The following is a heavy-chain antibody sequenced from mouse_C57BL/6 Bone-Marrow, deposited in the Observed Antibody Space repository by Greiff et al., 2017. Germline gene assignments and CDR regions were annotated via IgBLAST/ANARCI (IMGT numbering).Heavy chain of an antibody. CDR3: ARRRSHPYWYFDV. CDR1: GFTFSDYG. J-gene: IGHJ1*03. V-gene: IGHV5-17*01. CDR2: ISSGSSTI. Sequence: EVKLMESGGGLVKPGGSLKLSCAASGFTFSDYGMHWVRQAPEKGLEWVAYISSGSSTIYYADTVKGRFTISRDNAKNTLFLQMTSLRSEDTAMYYCARRRSHPYWYFDVWGTGTTVTVSS.